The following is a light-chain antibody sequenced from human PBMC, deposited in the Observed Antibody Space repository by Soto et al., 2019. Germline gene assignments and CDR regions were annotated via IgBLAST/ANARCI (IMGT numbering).Light chain of an antibody. CDR2: DAS. CDR1: QSVNGY. J-gene: IGKJ4*01. CDR3: QQRRSWPYLT. Sequence: EIVLTQSPDTLSLSPGERATLSCRASQSVNGYLGWYPQKPCQAHRLLIYDASNRAYGAPASFRGSGSGTNFTLPIASLETDDCAVYDCQQRRSWPYLTFGGGTRV. V-gene: IGKV3-11*01.